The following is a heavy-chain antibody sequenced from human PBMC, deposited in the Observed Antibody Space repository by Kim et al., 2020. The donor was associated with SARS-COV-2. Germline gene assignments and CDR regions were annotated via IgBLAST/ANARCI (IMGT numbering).Heavy chain of an antibody. V-gene: IGHV3-74*01. CDR3: ATYSSAAAPN. CDR2: IKCDGSIT. Sequence: GGSLRLSCEASGFTFSGSWMQWVRQAPGKGLVWVSRIKCDGSITAYAASVRGGFTNSRDNAKNTLYLQMNRLRAEDTAGYYCATYSSAAAPNWGQGTQVT. J-gene: IGHJ4*02. CDR1: GFTFSGSW. D-gene: IGHD6-13*01.